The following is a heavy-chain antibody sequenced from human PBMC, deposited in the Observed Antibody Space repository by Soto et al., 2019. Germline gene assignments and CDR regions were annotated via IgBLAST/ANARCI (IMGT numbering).Heavy chain of an antibody. V-gene: IGHV4-39*01. CDR3: ARESVAAAGLGLCDY. Sequence: SETLSLTCTVSGGSISSSSYYWGWIRQPPGKGLEWIGSIYYSGSTYYNPSLKSRVTISVDTSKNQFSLKLSSGTAADTAVYYCARESVAAAGLGLCDYWGQGTLVTVSS. CDR2: IYYSGST. J-gene: IGHJ4*02. D-gene: IGHD6-13*01. CDR1: GGSISSSSYY.